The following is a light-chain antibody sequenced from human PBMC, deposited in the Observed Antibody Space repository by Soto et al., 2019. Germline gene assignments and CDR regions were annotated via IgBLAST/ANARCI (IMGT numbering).Light chain of an antibody. CDR2: GAS. J-gene: IGKJ4*01. CDR1: QSVSSA. CDR3: QQYNNCPLT. Sequence: EIVMTQSPATLAVSPGERATLSCRASQSVSSALAWYQQKPGQAPRLLIYGASTRATGVPATFSGSGSGTEFTLTISKLQSEDFEVYYCQQYNNCPLTFGGGTKEDIK. V-gene: IGKV3-15*01.